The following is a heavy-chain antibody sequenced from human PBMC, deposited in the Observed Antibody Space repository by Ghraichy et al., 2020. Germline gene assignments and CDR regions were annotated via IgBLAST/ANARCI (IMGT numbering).Heavy chain of an antibody. J-gene: IGHJ4*01. D-gene: IGHD4-17*01. Sequence: GGSLRLSCAVSGFTFSDYSMSWIRQAPGKGLEWVSYISDSADTIYYADSVKGRFTISRDNAKNSLYLLMNSLRAEDTAVYFCARVFHDYGDFGATVDYWGQGTLVTVSS. CDR3: ARVFHDYGDFGATVDY. V-gene: IGHV3-11*01. CDR1: GFTFSDYS. CDR2: ISDSADTI.